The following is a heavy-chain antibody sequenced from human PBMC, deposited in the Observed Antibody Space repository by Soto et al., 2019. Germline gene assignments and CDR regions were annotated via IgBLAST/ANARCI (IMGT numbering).Heavy chain of an antibody. CDR3: AREREQWPDTIFDY. CDR1: GFTFSSYG. V-gene: IGHV3-33*01. Sequence: QVQLVESGGGVVQPGRSLRLSCAASGFTFSSYGMHWVRQAPGKGLEWVAVIWYDGSNKYYADSVKCRFTISRDNSKNTMYLQMNSLRAEDTAVYYCAREREQWPDTIFDYWGQGTLVTVSS. J-gene: IGHJ4*02. D-gene: IGHD6-19*01. CDR2: IWYDGSNK.